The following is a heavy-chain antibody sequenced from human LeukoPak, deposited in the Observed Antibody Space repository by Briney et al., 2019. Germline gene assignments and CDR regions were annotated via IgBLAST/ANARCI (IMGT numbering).Heavy chain of an antibody. CDR2: IYHSGST. Sequence: SETLSLTCTVSGYSISSGYDWGWVRQPPGKGLEWIGNIYHSGSTYYNPSLKSRVTISVDTSKNQFSLKVYSVTAADTAVYYCARTYSNPNRFDPWGQGTLVTVSS. J-gene: IGHJ5*02. CDR3: ARTYSNPNRFDP. CDR1: GYSISSGYD. V-gene: IGHV4-38-2*02. D-gene: IGHD4-11*01.